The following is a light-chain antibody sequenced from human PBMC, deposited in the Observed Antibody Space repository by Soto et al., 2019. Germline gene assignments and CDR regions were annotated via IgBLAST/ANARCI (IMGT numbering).Light chain of an antibody. Sequence: DIQLTQSPSFLSASVGDRVTITCRASQDISSHLAWYQQKPGKAPKLLIYAASTLQSGFPSGFGGSGSGTEFTLTITSLQPEDFATYYCQQVKTYPLTFGGGTKVEIK. CDR1: QDISSH. J-gene: IGKJ4*01. V-gene: IGKV1-9*01. CDR3: QQVKTYPLT. CDR2: AAS.